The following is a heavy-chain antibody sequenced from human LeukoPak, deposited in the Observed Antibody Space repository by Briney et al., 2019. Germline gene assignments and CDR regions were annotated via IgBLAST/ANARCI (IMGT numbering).Heavy chain of an antibody. CDR2: FVRGST. D-gene: IGHD6-13*01. CDR1: AFTFSSYP. J-gene: IGHJ4*02. Sequence: PGGSLRLSGAASAFTFSSYPMNWVRQAPGKGLDWFSTFVRGSTYYADTVQGRFTTSRDNSKNTLYLQMNSLRAEDTAVYFCTRAAPYGTSWYGKDDNWGQGTLVAVSS. CDR3: TRAAPYGTSWYGKDDN. V-gene: IGHV3-23*01.